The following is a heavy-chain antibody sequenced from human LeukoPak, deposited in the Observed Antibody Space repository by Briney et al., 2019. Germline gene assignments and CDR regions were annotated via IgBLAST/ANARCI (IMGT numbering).Heavy chain of an antibody. CDR3: ARDRIVVVPAAPSY. J-gene: IGHJ4*02. V-gene: IGHV3-7*01. CDR1: GFTFSSYW. D-gene: IGHD2-2*01. Sequence: GGSLRLSCAASGFTFSSYWMSWVRQAPGKGLEWVANIKQDGSEKYYVDSVKGRFTISRDNAKNSLYLQMNSLRAEDTAVYYCARDRIVVVPAAPSYWGQGTLVTVSS. CDR2: IKQDGSEK.